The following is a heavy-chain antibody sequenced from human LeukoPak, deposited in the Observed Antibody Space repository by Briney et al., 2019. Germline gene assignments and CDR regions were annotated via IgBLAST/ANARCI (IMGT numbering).Heavy chain of an antibody. D-gene: IGHD6-13*01. Sequence: PGGSLRLSCAASGFIFSSNWMSWVRQVSGKGLEWVGNIKEDGSEKYYADSVKGRFTISRDNSKNTLYLQMNSLRAEDTAVYYCAKDRGLYSSSWYEDYWGQGTLVTVSS. J-gene: IGHJ4*02. CDR3: AKDRGLYSSSWYEDY. V-gene: IGHV3-7*01. CDR1: GFIFSSNW. CDR2: IKEDGSEK.